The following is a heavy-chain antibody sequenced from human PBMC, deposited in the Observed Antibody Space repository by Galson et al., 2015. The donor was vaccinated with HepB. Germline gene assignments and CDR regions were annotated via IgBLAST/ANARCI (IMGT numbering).Heavy chain of an antibody. V-gene: IGHV3-30*02. Sequence: SLRLSCAASGFTFSSYGMHWVRQAPGKGLEWVAFIRYDGSNKHYADSVKGRFTISRDNSKNTLYLQMNSLRAEDTAVYYCANQGGGYCSGGSCYLFDYWGQGTLVTVSS. CDR1: GFTFSSYG. J-gene: IGHJ4*02. CDR2: IRYDGSNK. D-gene: IGHD2-15*01. CDR3: ANQGGGYCSGGSCYLFDY.